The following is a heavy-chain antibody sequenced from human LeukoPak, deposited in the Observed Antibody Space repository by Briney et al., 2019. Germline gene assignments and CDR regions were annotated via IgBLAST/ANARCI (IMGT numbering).Heavy chain of an antibody. Sequence: ASVKVSCKASGYTFTSYDINWVRQATGQGLEWMGWMNPNSGNTGYAQKFQGRVTMTRNTSISTAYMELSSLRSEDTAVYYCASSQTTGDAFDIWGQGTMVTVSS. D-gene: IGHD4-17*01. CDR3: ASSQTTGDAFDI. J-gene: IGHJ3*02. CDR2: MNPNSGNT. CDR1: GYTFTSYD. V-gene: IGHV1-8*01.